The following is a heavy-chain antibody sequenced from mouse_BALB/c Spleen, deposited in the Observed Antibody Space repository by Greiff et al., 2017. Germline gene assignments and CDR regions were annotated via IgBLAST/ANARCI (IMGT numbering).Heavy chain of an antibody. J-gene: IGHJ3*01. CDR1: GFTFSSYA. D-gene: IGHD2-4*01. V-gene: IGHV5-6-5*01. Sequence: EVKVEESGGGLVKPGGSLKLSCAASGFTFSSYAMSWVRQTPEKRLEWVASISSGGSTYYPDSVKGRFTISRDNARNILYLQMSSLRSEDTAMYYCARGAPYDYDAGRFAYWGQGTLVTVSA. CDR2: ISSGGST. CDR3: ARGAPYDYDAGRFAY.